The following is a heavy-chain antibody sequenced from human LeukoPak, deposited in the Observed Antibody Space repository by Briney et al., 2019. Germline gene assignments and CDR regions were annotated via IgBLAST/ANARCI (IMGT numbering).Heavy chain of an antibody. CDR1: GFTFSSYG. CDR3: AKEYDWDTMVRGVITTGDY. D-gene: IGHD3-10*01. CDR2: IRYDGSNK. V-gene: IGHV3-30*02. J-gene: IGHJ4*02. Sequence: QPGGSLRLSCAASGFTFSSYGMHWVRQAPGKGLEWVAFIRYDGSNKYYADSVKGRFTISRDNSKNTLYLQMNSLRAEDTAVYYCAKEYDWDTMVRGVITTGDYWGQGTLVTVSS.